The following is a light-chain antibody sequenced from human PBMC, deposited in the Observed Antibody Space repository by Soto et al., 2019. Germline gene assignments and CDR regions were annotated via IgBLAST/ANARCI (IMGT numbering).Light chain of an antibody. V-gene: IGLV2-23*02. CDR1: SSGVGSYNL. J-gene: IGLJ1*01. CDR2: EVS. CDR3: CSYAGSTTYV. Sequence: QSVLTQPASVSGSPGQSITISCTGTSSGVGSYNLVSWYQQHPGKAPKLMLYEVSKRPSGVSNRFSGSKSGNTASLTISGLQAEDEADYYCCSYAGSTTYVFGTGTKVTVL.